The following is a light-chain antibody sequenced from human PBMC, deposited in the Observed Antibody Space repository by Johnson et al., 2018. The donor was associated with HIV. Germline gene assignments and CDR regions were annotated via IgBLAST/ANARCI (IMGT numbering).Light chain of an antibody. V-gene: IGLV1-51*01. J-gene: IGLJ1*01. CDR3: GTWDSTLSAGI. Sequence: QPVLTQPPSVSAAPGQKVTISCSGSSSNIGNNYVSWYQQLPGTAPKLLIYDNNNRPSGIPDRFSGSKSGTSATLGITGLQTGDEADYYCGTWDSTLSAGILGTGTKVTVL. CDR2: DNN. CDR1: SSNIGNNY.